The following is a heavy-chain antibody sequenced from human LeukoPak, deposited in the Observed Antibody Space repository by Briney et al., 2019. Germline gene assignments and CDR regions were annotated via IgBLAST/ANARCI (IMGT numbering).Heavy chain of an antibody. CDR3: AKDPTVDYGDYNWFDP. J-gene: IGHJ5*02. D-gene: IGHD4-17*01. CDR1: GGSISSGGYY. V-gene: IGHV3-23*01. CDR2: ISGSGGST. Sequence: LSLTCTVSGGSISSGGYYWSCVRQAPGKGLEWVSAISGSGGSTYYADSVKGRFTISRDNSKNTLYLQMNSLRAEDTAVYYCAKDPTVDYGDYNWFDPWGQGTLVTVSS.